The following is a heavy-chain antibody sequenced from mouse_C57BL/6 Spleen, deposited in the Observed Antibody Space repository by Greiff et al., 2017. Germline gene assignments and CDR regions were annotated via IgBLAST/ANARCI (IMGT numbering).Heavy chain of an antibody. D-gene: IGHD2-3*01. Sequence: VQLQESGAELVRPGASVTLSCKASGYTFTDYEMHWVKQTPVHGLEWIGAIDPETGGTAYNQKFKGKAILTADKSSSTAYMELRSLTSEDSAVYYCTRGGFYDGYFLDYWGQGTTLTVSS. CDR2: IDPETGGT. CDR1: GYTFTDYE. V-gene: IGHV1-15*01. CDR3: TRGGFYDGYFLDY. J-gene: IGHJ2*01.